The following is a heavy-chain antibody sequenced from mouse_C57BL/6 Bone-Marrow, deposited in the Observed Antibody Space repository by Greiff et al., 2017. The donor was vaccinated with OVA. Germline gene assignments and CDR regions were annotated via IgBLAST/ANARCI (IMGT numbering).Heavy chain of an antibody. J-gene: IGHJ4*01. CDR2: IRNKANNHAT. Sequence: EVMLVESGGGLVQPGGSMKLSCAASGFTFSDSWMDWVRQSPEKGLEWVAEIRNKANNHATYYAESVKGRFTISRDDSKSSVYLQMNSLRAEDTGIYYCTRKGWNAMDYWGQGTSVTVSS. CDR1: GFTFSDSW. CDR3: TRKGWNAMDY. V-gene: IGHV6-6*01. D-gene: IGHD3-3*01.